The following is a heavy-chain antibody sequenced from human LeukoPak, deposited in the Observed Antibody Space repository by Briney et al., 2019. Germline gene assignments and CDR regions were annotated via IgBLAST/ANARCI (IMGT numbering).Heavy chain of an antibody. J-gene: IGHJ3*02. CDR2: ISGSGGST. CDR3: ARAKRNAFDI. V-gene: IGHV3-23*01. Sequence: GGSLRLSCAASGFTFSSYAMSWVRQAPGKGLEWVSAISGSGGSTYYADSVKGRFTISRDSAKNSLYLQMNSLRAEDTAVYYCARAKRNAFDIWGQGTMVTVSS. CDR1: GFTFSSYA.